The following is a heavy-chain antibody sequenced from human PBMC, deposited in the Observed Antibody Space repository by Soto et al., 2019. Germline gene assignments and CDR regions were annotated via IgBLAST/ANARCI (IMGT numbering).Heavy chain of an antibody. CDR3: ARGAGSYFRRVVGAFDI. V-gene: IGHV3-7*04. CDR2: IKQDGSEK. Sequence: GGSLRLSCAASGFTFSSYWMTWVRQAPGKGLEWVANIKQDGSEKFYVDSVKGRFTISRDNAKNSLYMQMNSLRAEDTAVYYCARGAGSYFRRVVGAFDIWGQGTMVTVSS. CDR1: GFTFSSYW. J-gene: IGHJ3*02. D-gene: IGHD3-10*01.